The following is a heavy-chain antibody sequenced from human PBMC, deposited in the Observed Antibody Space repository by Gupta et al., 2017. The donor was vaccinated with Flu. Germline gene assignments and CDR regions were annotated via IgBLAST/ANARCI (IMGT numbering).Heavy chain of an antibody. CDR2: IYYSGST. D-gene: IGHD3-3*01. Sequence: QLQLQESGPGLVKPSETLSLTCTVSGGSISSSSYYWGWIRQPPGKGLEWIGSIYYSGSTYYNPSLKSRVTISVDTSKNQFSLKLSSVTAADTAVYYCARERHDCWSGYYTLGGIIDYWGQGTLVTVSS. V-gene: IGHV4-39*02. CDR3: ARERHDCWSGYYTLGGIIDY. CDR1: GGSISSSSYY. J-gene: IGHJ4*02.